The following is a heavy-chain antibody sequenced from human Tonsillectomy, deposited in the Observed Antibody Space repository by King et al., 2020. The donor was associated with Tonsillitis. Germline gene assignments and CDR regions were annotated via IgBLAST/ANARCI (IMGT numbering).Heavy chain of an antibody. Sequence: QLVQSGAEVKKPGSSVKVSCKASGGTFSSYAISWVRQAPGQGLEWMGGIIPIFGTANYAQKFQGRVTITADESTRTAYMELRSLRSEDTAVYYCASDTSTPGSYYDPDGNYYYYYGMDVWGQGTTVTVSS. V-gene: IGHV1-69*01. CDR3: ASDTSTPGSYYDPDGNYYYYYGMDV. D-gene: IGHD1-26*01. CDR2: IIPIFGTA. J-gene: IGHJ6*02. CDR1: GGTFSSYA.